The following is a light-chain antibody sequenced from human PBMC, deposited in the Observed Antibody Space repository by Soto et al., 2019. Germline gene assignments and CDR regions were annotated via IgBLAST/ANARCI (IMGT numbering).Light chain of an antibody. CDR3: STWDDSMNGHVV. CDR1: SSNIGRNT. J-gene: IGLJ2*01. V-gene: IGLV1-44*01. Sequence: QSVLTQPPSVSGTPGQRVTISCSGSSSNIGRNTVNWYQQLPRTAPKLLIYSSNQSPSGVPDRFSGSKSGTSASLAFSGLQSEDEADYYCSTWDDSMNGHVVFGGGTKLTVL. CDR2: SSN.